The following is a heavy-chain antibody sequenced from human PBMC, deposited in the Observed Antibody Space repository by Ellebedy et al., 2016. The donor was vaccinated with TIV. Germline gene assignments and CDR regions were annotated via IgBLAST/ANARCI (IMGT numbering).Heavy chain of an antibody. CDR2: VSSGGDST. V-gene: IGHV3-23*01. CDR3: AKRRKKDYYDSSGYYRDDAFDI. Sequence: GGSLRLXXAASGFTFDSYAMSWVRQSPGKGLEWVSGVSSGGDSTYYAGSVRGRFTISRDNSKNTLYLQMNSLRVEDTAVYYCAKRRKKDYYDSSGYYRDDAFDIWGQGTKVTVSS. CDR1: GFTFDSYA. J-gene: IGHJ3*02. D-gene: IGHD3-22*01.